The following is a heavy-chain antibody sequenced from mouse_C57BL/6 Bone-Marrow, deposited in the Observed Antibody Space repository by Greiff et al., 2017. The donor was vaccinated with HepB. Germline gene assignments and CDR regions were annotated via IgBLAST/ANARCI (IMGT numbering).Heavy chain of an antibody. CDR2: ISSGGDYI. V-gene: IGHV5-9-1*02. J-gene: IGHJ4*01. CDR3: TRGLLLRSYYAMDY. CDR1: GFTFSSYA. Sequence: EVKVVESGEGLVKPGGSLKLSCAASGFTFSSYAMSWVRQTPEKRLEWVAYISSGGDYIYYADTVKGRCTISRDNARNTLYLQMSSLKSEDTAMYYCTRGLLLRSYYAMDYWGQGTSVTVSS. D-gene: IGHD1-1*01.